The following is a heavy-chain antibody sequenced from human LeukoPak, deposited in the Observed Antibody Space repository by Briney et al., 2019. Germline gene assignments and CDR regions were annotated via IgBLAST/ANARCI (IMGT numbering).Heavy chain of an antibody. Sequence: GESLKISCKCSGYSFTSYWIGWVRQMPGKGLEWMGIIYPGDSDTRYSPSFQGQVTISADKSISTAYLQWSSLKASDTAMYYCARSWGYCSSTSCYNYYYYYMDVWGKGTTVTVSS. D-gene: IGHD2-2*02. CDR1: GYSFTSYW. V-gene: IGHV5-51*01. J-gene: IGHJ6*03. CDR2: IYPGDSDT. CDR3: ARSWGYCSSTSCYNYYYYYMDV.